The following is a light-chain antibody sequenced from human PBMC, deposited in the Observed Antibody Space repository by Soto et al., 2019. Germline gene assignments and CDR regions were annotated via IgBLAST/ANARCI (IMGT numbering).Light chain of an antibody. CDR3: SSYTTSSTRV. CDR1: SSDVGFYNY. J-gene: IGLJ1*01. CDR2: EVS. V-gene: IGLV2-14*01. Sequence: QSALTQPASVSGSPGQSIAISCTGSSSDVGFYNYVSWYQQHPGEVPKLIIFEVSNRPSGVSNRFSGSKSGNTASLTISGLQAEDEAAYYYSSYTTSSTRVFGTGTKVTVL.